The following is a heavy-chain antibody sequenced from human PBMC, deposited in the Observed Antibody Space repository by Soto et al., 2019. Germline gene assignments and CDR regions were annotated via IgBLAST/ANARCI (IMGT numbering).Heavy chain of an antibody. J-gene: IGHJ6*02. CDR2: IIPIFPTP. D-gene: IGHD4-4*01. Sequence: QVQLVQSGAEVKKPGSSVTLSCKASGGTLRSSTISWVRQAPGQGLEWMGGIIPIFPTPDYAQKFQDRVTITADKSASTAYMELSSLTYEDTSVYYCARDRDRLQLGGNYYYIMDVWGQGTTVTVSS. CDR1: GGTLRSST. V-gene: IGHV1-69*14. CDR3: ARDRDRLQLGGNYYYIMDV.